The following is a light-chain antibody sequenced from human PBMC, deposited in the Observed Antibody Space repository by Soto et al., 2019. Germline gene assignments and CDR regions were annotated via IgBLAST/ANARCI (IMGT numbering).Light chain of an antibody. CDR2: EGS. CDR1: SSDVGSYNL. J-gene: IGLJ2*01. CDR3: CSYAASSTLL. Sequence: QSVLTQPASVSGSPGQPITISCTGTSSDVGSYNLVSWYQQHPGKAPKLMIYEGSKRPSGVSNRFSGSKSGNTASLTISGLQAEDEADYYCCSYAASSTLLFGGGTKLTVL. V-gene: IGLV2-23*01.